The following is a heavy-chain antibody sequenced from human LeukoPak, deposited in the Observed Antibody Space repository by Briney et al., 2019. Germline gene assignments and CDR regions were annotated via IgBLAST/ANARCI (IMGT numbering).Heavy chain of an antibody. J-gene: IGHJ5*02. CDR1: GYRFTGYY. CDR3: ARGSAWCYYDASGPGNWFDP. CDR2: INPNGGDT. D-gene: IGHD3-22*01. Sequence: ASVKVSCKASGYRFTGYYLYWVRQAPGEGLEWMGWINPNGGDTKFAQKFQGRVTMTRDTSITTAYMELSRLTSDDTAVYYCARGSAWCYYDASGPGNWFDPWGQGTLVTVSS. V-gene: IGHV1-2*02.